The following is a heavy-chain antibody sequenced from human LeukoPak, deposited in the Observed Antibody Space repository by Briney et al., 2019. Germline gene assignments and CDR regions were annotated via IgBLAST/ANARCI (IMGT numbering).Heavy chain of an antibody. V-gene: IGHV3-9*01. J-gene: IGHJ4*02. CDR3: AKDPYSSGRAYFDY. CDR1: GFTFDDYA. CDR2: ISWNSGSI. D-gene: IGHD6-19*01. Sequence: PGGSLRLSCAASGFTFDDYAMHWVRQAPGKGLEWVSGISWNSGSIGYADSVKGRFTISRGNAKNSLYLQMNSLRAEDTALYHCAKDPYSSGRAYFDYWGQGTLVTVSS.